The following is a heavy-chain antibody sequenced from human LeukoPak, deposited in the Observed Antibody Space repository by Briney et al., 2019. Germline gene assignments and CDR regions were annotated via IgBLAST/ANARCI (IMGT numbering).Heavy chain of an antibody. CDR1: GGSISSYY. V-gene: IGHV4-59*08. CDR3: ARHKQWLELDAFDI. J-gene: IGHJ3*02. Sequence: SETLSLTCTVSGGSISSYYWSWIRQPPGKGLEWIGYIYYSGSTNYNPSLKSRVTISVDTSKNQFSLKLSSVTAADTAVYYCARHKQWLELDAFDIWGQGTMVTVSS. CDR2: IYYSGST. D-gene: IGHD6-19*01.